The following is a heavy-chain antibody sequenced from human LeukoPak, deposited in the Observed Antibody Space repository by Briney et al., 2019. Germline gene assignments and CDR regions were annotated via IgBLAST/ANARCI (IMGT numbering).Heavy chain of an antibody. CDR2: SNPSGGST. D-gene: IGHD6-13*01. V-gene: IGHV1-46*01. J-gene: IGHJ5*02. CDR3: ARRLSSSSWEFHWFDP. CDR1: VYTFTSYY. Sequence: ASVKVSCKASVYTFTSYYMHWVRQAPGQGLEWMGISNPSGGSTSYAQKFQGRVTITADESTSTAYMELSSLRSEDTAVYYCARRLSSSSWEFHWFDPWGQGTLVTVSS.